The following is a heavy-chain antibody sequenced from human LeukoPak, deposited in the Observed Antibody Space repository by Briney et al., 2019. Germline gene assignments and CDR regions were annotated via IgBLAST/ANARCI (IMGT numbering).Heavy chain of an antibody. CDR2: MNPNSGNT. CDR1: GYTFTSYD. CDR3: ARGQRSLYYYYYMDV. Sequence: ASVKVSCKASGYTFTSYDINWVRQATGQGLEWMGWMNPNSGNTGYAQKFQGRVTMTRNASISTAYMELSSLRSEDTAVYYCARGQRSLYYYYYMDVWGKGTTVTVSS. V-gene: IGHV1-8*01. J-gene: IGHJ6*03.